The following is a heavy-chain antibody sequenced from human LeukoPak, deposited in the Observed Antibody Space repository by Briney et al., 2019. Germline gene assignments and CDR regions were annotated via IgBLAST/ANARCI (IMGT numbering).Heavy chain of an antibody. Sequence: GSLRLSCTAPGFSVDSRFMNWVRQAPGKGPEWVSFITPGGHTDYTESVKGRFTIYRDNVRNTLSLQMNSLRVEDTAVYYCARGTSGTTTFDFWGPGTLVTVSS. CDR2: ITPGGHT. V-gene: IGHV3-66*01. J-gene: IGHJ4*02. CDR1: GFSVDSRF. D-gene: IGHD1-7*01. CDR3: ARGTSGTTTFDF.